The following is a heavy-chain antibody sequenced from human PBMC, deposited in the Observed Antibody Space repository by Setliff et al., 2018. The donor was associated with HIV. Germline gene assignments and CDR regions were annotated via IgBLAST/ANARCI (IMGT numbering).Heavy chain of an antibody. CDR2: IYTSGTT. J-gene: IGHJ4*02. D-gene: IGHD3-3*01. CDR3: ASALYYNFRSAYYVTPYYFDY. Sequence: PSETLSLTCAVSGVSISSGSYYWSWIRQPAGKGLEWIGHIYTSGTTNYNPSLKSRVTISLDTSNNQFSLKLSSVTAADTAVYYCASALYYNFRSAYYVTPYYFDYWGQGTLVTVSS. CDR1: GVSISSGSYY. V-gene: IGHV4-61*09.